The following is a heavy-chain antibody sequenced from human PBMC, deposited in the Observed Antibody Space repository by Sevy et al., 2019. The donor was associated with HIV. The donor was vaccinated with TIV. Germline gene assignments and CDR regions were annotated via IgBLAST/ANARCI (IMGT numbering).Heavy chain of an antibody. D-gene: IGHD7-27*01. CDR2: IKQDGSEK. CDR3: AREATKGTENTGDRPNYFDY. V-gene: IGHV3-7*03. Sequence: GGYLRLSCAASGFTFSSYWMSWVRQAPGKGLEWVANIKQDGSEKYYVDSVKGRFTISRDNAKNSLYLQMNSLRAEDTAVYYCAREATKGTENTGDRPNYFDYWGQGTLVTVSS. J-gene: IGHJ4*02. CDR1: GFTFSSYW.